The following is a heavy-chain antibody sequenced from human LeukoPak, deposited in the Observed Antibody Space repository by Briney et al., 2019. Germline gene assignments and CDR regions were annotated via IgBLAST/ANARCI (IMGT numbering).Heavy chain of an antibody. CDR3: ARQHCSGGDCYFFD. V-gene: IGHV3-33*01. J-gene: IGHJ4*02. Sequence: GGSLRLSCAASGFTFSSYGMHWVRQAPGKGLEWVALIWYDGNNKYYADSVKGRFTISGDNSKNTLYLQLNSLRAEDTAVYYCARQHCSGGDCYFFDWGQGTLVTVSS. D-gene: IGHD2-15*01. CDR1: GFTFSSYG. CDR2: IWYDGNNK.